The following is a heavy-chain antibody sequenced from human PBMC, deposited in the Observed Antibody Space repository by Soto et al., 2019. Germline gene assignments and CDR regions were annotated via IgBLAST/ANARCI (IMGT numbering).Heavy chain of an antibody. CDR1: GASITSGDSY. Sequence: SETLSLTCTVSGASITSGDSYWTWIRQHPGKGLEWIGYIFHSGSTYSNPSLRSRVAISVDTSKNQFSLRLTSVTAADTAVYYCARDATGDGWKAYFDYWGQGNMVPVSS. J-gene: IGHJ4*02. V-gene: IGHV4-31*03. CDR3: ARDATGDGWKAYFDY. CDR2: IFHSGST. D-gene: IGHD7-27*01.